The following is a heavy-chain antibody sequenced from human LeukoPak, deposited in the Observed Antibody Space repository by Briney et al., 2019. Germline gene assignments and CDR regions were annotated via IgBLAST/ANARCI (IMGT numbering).Heavy chain of an antibody. CDR3: ARASSTRSWFDP. J-gene: IGHJ5*02. CDR2: MNPNSGNT. CDR1: GGTFTSYD. Sequence: ASVKVSCKASGGTFTSYDINWVRQATGQGLEWMGWMNPNSGNTGYAQKFQGRVTMTRNTSISTAYMELSSLRSEDTAVYYFARASSTRSWFDPWGQGTLVTVSS. D-gene: IGHD2-2*01. V-gene: IGHV1-8*01.